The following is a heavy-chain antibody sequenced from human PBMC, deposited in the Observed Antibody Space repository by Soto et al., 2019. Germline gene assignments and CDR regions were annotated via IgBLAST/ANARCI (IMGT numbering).Heavy chain of an antibody. J-gene: IGHJ4*02. V-gene: IGHV3-23*01. CDR3: AKDPLGGILVLEAADY. Sequence: EVHLLESGGGLVQPGGSLRLSCAASGFAFSSYAMSWVRQAPGKGLEWVSAISGNGATTYYADSVKGRFTISRDNSKNTLYLKINSLRADDTAVYYCAKDPLGGILVLEAADYWGLGTLVTVSS. D-gene: IGHD2-2*01. CDR2: ISGNGATT. CDR1: GFAFSSYA.